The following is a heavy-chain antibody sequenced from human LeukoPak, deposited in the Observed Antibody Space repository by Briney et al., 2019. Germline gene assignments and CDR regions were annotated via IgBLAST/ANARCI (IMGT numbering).Heavy chain of an antibody. CDR1: GYTFTGYY. CDR2: INPNSGGT. D-gene: IGHD3-22*01. Sequence: ASVKVSCKASGYTFTGYYMHWVRQAPGQGLEWMGWINPNSGGTNYAQKFQGRVTMTRDTSISTAYMELSRLRYDDTAVYYCARDRGTYYYDSSGYYYGNDAFDIWGQGTMVTVSS. V-gene: IGHV1-2*02. J-gene: IGHJ3*02. CDR3: ARDRGTYYYDSSGYYYGNDAFDI.